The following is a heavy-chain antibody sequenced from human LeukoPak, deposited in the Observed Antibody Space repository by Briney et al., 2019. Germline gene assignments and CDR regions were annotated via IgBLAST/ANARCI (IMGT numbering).Heavy chain of an antibody. J-gene: IGHJ4*02. CDR2: VSGYTGNT. CDR3: ARGEVSASLYYFDF. V-gene: IGHV1-18*01. CDR1: GYTFTTYG. Sequence: GASVTVSFTTSGYTFTTYGVSWVRQAPGHGLGWMGWVSGYTGNTNYAERFQGRVTMTIDASTSTVYMELTNLRSDDTAVYFCARGEVSASLYYFDFWGQGTLVTVS. D-gene: IGHD1-14*01.